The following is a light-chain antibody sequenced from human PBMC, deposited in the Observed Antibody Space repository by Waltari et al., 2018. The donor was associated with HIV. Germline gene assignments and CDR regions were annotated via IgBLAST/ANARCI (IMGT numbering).Light chain of an antibody. Sequence: SYELTQPPSVSVSPGQTARITCSGDALPKQYAYWYQQKPGQAPVVVIYKDSERPAGIPERFSGSGSGTTVTLTISGVQAEDEADYSCQSPDSIGTYEVFGGGTKLTVL. CDR3: QSPDSIGTYEV. CDR1: ALPKQY. V-gene: IGLV3-25*03. J-gene: IGLJ2*01. CDR2: KDS.